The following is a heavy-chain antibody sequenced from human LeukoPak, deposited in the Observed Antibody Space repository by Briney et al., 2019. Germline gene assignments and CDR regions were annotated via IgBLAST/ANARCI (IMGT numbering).Heavy chain of an antibody. CDR2: IFYSGST. J-gene: IGHJ4*02. V-gene: IGHV4-39*07. Sequence: SETLSLTCTVSSGSISTSNYYWGWVRQPPGTALEWIGNIFYSGSTYYSPSLKSRVTISLDTSRNQFSLKLNSVTAADTAVYYCARVNWKNYYGSGSYSVYYFDYWGQGTLVTVSS. CDR3: ARVNWKNYYGSGSYSVYYFDY. CDR1: SGSISTSNYY. D-gene: IGHD3-10*01.